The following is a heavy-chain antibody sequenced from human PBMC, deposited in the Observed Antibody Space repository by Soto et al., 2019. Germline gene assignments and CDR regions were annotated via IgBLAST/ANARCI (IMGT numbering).Heavy chain of an antibody. J-gene: IGHJ3*02. V-gene: IGHV1-3*01. Sequence: QAQLVQSGAEMKKPGASVKVSCKATGYTFSAYTMNWVRQAPGQSLEWMGWINAGSGNTKYSQNFQGRVSITRDTSVSTVYMELTGLISEDTAVYYCARYTETLGLRANAALDIWGQGTMVTVSS. CDR3: ARYTETLGLRANAALDI. CDR1: GYTFSAYT. D-gene: IGHD2-2*01. CDR2: INAGSGNT.